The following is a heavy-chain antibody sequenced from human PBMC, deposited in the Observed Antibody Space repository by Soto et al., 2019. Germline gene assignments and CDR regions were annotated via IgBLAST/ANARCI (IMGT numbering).Heavy chain of an antibody. CDR3: ARTVAGTFRLDY. Sequence: ASVKVSCKASGYIFTSYAIHWVRQAPGQRLEWMGWINGGNGNTKYSQKFQGRVTITRDTSANTVDMELSSLTSEDTAVYYCARTVAGTFRLDYWGQGTLVTVSS. D-gene: IGHD6-19*01. V-gene: IGHV1-3*01. J-gene: IGHJ4*02. CDR2: INGGNGNT. CDR1: GYIFTSYA.